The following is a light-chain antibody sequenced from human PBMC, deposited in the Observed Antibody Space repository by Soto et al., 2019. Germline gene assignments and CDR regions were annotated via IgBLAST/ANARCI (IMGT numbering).Light chain of an antibody. CDR3: QHYNTYPWT. J-gene: IGKJ1*01. Sequence: DIQMTRSPSSLSASVGDRVTITCRASQSISSWLAWYQQKPGKAPNLLIHKASHLESGVPSRFSGSGSGTEFTLTISSLQPGDFATYYCQHYNTYPWTFGQGTKVDIK. V-gene: IGKV1-5*03. CDR2: KAS. CDR1: QSISSW.